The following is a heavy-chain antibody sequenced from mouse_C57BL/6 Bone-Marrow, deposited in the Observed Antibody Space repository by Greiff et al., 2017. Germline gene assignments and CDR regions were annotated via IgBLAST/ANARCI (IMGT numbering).Heavy chain of an antibody. CDR2: ISSGSSTI. J-gene: IGHJ3*01. Sequence: DVQLVESGGGLVKPGGSLKLSCAASGFTFSDYGMHWVRQAPEKGLEWVAYISSGSSTIYYADTVKGRFTISRDNAKNTLFLQRTSLRSEDTAMYYCARGRRGFAYWGQGTLVTVSA. CDR3: ARGRRGFAY. V-gene: IGHV5-17*01. CDR1: GFTFSDYG.